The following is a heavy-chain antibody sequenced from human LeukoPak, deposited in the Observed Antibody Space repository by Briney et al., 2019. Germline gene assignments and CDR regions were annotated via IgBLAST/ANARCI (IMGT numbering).Heavy chain of an antibody. CDR1: GGSISSGSYY. J-gene: IGHJ4*02. CDR3: ARESIAAALYFGY. Sequence: SETLSLTCTVSGGSISSGSYYWSWIRQPAGKGLEWIGRIYTSGSTNYNPSLKSRVTISVDTSKNQFSLKLSSVTAADTAVYYCARESIAAALYFGYWGQGTLVTVSS. V-gene: IGHV4-61*02. CDR2: IYTSGST. D-gene: IGHD6-13*01.